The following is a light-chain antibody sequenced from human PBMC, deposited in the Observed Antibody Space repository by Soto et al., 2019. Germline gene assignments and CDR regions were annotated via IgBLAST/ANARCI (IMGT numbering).Light chain of an antibody. CDR1: QSISSW. CDR3: QKYNSYWT. V-gene: IGKV1-5*03. J-gene: IGKJ1*01. Sequence: DIQMTQSPSTLSASVGDRVTITCRASQSISSWLAWYQQKPGKAPKLMIYKASSLESGVPSRVSGSGSGTEFTLTISSLQPDDFATYYCQKYNSYWTFGQGTKVENK. CDR2: KAS.